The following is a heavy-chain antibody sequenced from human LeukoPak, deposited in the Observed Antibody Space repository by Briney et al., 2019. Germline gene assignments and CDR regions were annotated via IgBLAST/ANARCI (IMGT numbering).Heavy chain of an antibody. Sequence: PGRSLRLSCAASGFTFSSYGMHWVRQAPGKGLEWVAVISYDGSNKYYADSAKGRFTISRDNSKNTVHLQMNSLRAEDTAVYYCARTYTNNAGYYLYWGQGTLVTVSS. CDR1: GFTFSSYG. J-gene: IGHJ4*02. V-gene: IGHV3-30*03. CDR3: ARTYTNNAGYYLY. D-gene: IGHD3-22*01. CDR2: ISYDGSNK.